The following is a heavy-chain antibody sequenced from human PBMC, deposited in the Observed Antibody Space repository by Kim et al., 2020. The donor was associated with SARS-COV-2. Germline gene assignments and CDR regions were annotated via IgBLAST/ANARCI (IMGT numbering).Heavy chain of an antibody. CDR3: ARDLVLWWHTPGDY. V-gene: IGHV1-3*01. Sequence: ASVKVSCKASGYTFTTYAMHWVRQAPGQRLEWMGWINAGNGNTKYSQKFQGRVTITRDTSASTAYMELSSLRSEDTAVYYCARDLVLWWHTPGDYWGQGTLVTVSS. D-gene: IGHD2-21*01. J-gene: IGHJ4*02. CDR1: GYTFTTYA. CDR2: INAGNGNT.